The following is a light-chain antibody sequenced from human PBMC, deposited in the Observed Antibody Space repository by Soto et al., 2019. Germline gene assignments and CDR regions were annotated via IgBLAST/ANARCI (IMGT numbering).Light chain of an antibody. Sequence: NVLPQSPGPLSLSPGERAPLSCRASQSVSSNFLAWYQQRPGQAPRLLIYGASNRATGIPDRFSGSGSGTDFTLTISRLEPEDFAVYYCQQYGSFPRTFGQGTKVDIK. V-gene: IGKV3-20*01. CDR3: QQYGSFPRT. J-gene: IGKJ1*01. CDR2: GAS. CDR1: QSVSSNF.